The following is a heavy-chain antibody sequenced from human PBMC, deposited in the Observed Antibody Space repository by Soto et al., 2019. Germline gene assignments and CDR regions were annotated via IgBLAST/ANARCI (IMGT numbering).Heavy chain of an antibody. D-gene: IGHD5-12*01. CDR1: GYTFTSYD. CDR3: ASPPIVATIVNYYYGMDV. Sequence: ASVKVSCKASGYTFTSYDINWLRLATGQGLEWMGWMNPNSGNTAYAQKFQGRVTMTRNTSISTAYMELSSLRSEDTAVYYCASPPIVATIVNYYYGMDVWGQGTTVTVSS. CDR2: MNPNSGNT. J-gene: IGHJ6*02. V-gene: IGHV1-8*01.